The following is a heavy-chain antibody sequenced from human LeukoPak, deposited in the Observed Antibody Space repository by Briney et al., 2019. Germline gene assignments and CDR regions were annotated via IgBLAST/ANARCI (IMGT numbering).Heavy chain of an antibody. Sequence: SETLSLTCTVSGGSISSYYWSWIRQPPGKGLEWIGYIHYSGSTNYNPSLKSRVTISVDTSKNQFSLKLSSVIAADTAVYYCARGTYYYDSSGYPTRAAFDIWGQGTMVTVSS. D-gene: IGHD3-22*01. CDR1: GGSISSYY. CDR3: ARGTYYYDSSGYPTRAAFDI. CDR2: IHYSGST. J-gene: IGHJ3*02. V-gene: IGHV4-59*01.